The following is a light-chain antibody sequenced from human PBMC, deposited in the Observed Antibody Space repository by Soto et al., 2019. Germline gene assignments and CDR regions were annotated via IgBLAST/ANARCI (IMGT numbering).Light chain of an antibody. V-gene: IGLV1-44*01. J-gene: IGLJ3*02. CDR2: NNN. CDR3: AAWDDSLNARGV. Sequence: QLVLTQPPSESGTPGQRVTISCSGSRSNIGNNAVSWYQQLPGTAPKLLIYNNNQRPSGVPDRFSGSKSGTSASLAISGLQSEDEADYYCAAWDDSLNARGVFGGGTQLTVL. CDR1: RSNIGNNA.